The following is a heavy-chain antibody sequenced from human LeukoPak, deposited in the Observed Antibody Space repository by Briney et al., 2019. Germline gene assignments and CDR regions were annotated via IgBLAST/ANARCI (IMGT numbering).Heavy chain of an antibody. CDR3: ANPFRGYYDSSGYYYY. D-gene: IGHD3-22*01. CDR1: GFTFSSYA. Sequence: GGSLRLSCAASGFTFSSYAMSWVRQAPGKGLEWVSAISGSGGSTYYADSMKGRFTISRDNSKNTLYLQMNSLRAEDTAVYYCANPFRGYYDSSGYYYYWGQGTLVTVSS. CDR2: ISGSGGST. J-gene: IGHJ4*02. V-gene: IGHV3-23*01.